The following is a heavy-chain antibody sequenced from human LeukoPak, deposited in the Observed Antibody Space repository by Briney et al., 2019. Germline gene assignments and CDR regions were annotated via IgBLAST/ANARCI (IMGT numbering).Heavy chain of an antibody. D-gene: IGHD3-9*01. CDR1: GYTFTSYG. V-gene: IGHV1-18*01. CDR2: ISAYNGNT. Sequence: ASVKVSRKASGYTFTSYGISWVRQAPGQGLEWMGWISAYNGNTNYAQKLQGRVTMTTDTSTSTAYMELRSLRSDDTAVYYCASQRRRYYDTVTSVYYYYGMDVWGQGTTVTVSS. CDR3: ASQRRRYYDTVTSVYYYYGMDV. J-gene: IGHJ6*02.